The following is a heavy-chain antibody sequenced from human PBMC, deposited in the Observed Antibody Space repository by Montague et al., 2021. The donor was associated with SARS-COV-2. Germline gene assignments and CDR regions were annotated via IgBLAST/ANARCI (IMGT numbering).Heavy chain of an antibody. J-gene: IGHJ4*02. CDR3: ARRTDILTGYYDY. CDR2: IYSSGGT. V-gene: IGHV4-59*01. D-gene: IGHD3-9*01. Sequence: SETLSLTCAVSGGSISHYYWSWIRQPPGKELEWIGYIYSSGGTNYNPSLKSRVTLSLDAAKNHFSLRLSSVTAADTAVYYCARRTDILTGYYDYWGQGTLVTVSS. CDR1: GGSISHYY.